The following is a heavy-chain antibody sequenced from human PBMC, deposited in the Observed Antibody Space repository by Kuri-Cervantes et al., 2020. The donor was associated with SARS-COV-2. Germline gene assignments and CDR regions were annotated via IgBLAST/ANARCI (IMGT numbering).Heavy chain of an antibody. Sequence: SETLSLTCAVYGGSFSGYYWSWIRQPPGKGLEWIGEINHSGGTNYNPSLKSRVTISVDTSKNQFSLKLLSVTAADTAVFFCARDLPGSGSSPGAPENWFDPWGQGTLVTVSS. CDR3: ARDLPGSGSSPGAPENWFDP. D-gene: IGHD3-10*01. V-gene: IGHV4-34*01. CDR1: GGSFSGYY. J-gene: IGHJ5*02. CDR2: INHSGGT.